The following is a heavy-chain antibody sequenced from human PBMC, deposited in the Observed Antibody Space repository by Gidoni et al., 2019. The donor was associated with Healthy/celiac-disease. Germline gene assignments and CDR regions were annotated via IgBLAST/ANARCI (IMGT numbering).Heavy chain of an antibody. Sequence: EVQLVESGGGLVQPGGSLTLSCAASGFPFSGSAMHWVRQASGKGLEWVGRIRSKANSYATAYAASVKGRFTISRDDSKNTAYLQMNSLKTEDTAVYYCTRSPGRYYYGMDVWGQGTTVTVSS. CDR2: IRSKANSYAT. V-gene: IGHV3-73*01. J-gene: IGHJ6*02. CDR3: TRSPGRYYYGMDV. CDR1: GFPFSGSA.